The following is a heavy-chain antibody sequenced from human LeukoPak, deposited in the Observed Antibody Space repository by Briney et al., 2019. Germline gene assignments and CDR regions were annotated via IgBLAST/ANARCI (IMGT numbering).Heavy chain of an antibody. D-gene: IGHD4-17*01. CDR1: GYTFSSYA. V-gene: IGHV7-4-1*02. CDR2: INTNTGNP. CDR3: ARSNNDGDYLGVGFDY. J-gene: IGHJ4*02. Sequence: ASVKASCKASGYTFSSYAMNWVRQAPGQGLEWMGWINTNTGNPTYAQGFTGRFVFSLDTSVSTAYLQISSLQAEDTAVYYCARSNNDGDYLGVGFDYWGQGTLVTVSS.